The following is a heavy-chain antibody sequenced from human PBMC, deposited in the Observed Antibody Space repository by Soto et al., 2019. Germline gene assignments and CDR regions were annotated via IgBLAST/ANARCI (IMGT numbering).Heavy chain of an antibody. CDR3: VTQDVYSPRFEY. CDR2: FYYTGNT. J-gene: IGHJ4*02. Sequence: SETLSLTCSVSGASVTITSDYWAWIRQPPGKGLEWIGNFYYTGNTNYNPSLKSRVTISVDKSNNQFSLKLNSVTAADTAVYYCVTQDVYSPRFEYWGQGIMVTVSS. CDR1: GASVTITSDY. V-gene: IGHV4-39*01. D-gene: IGHD4-4*01.